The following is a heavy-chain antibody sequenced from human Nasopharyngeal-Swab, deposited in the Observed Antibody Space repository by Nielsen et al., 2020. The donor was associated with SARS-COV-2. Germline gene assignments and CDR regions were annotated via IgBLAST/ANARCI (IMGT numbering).Heavy chain of an antibody. CDR2: TIPVFGTP. Sequence: WVRQAPGQGPEWMGGTIPVFGTPIYAQKFQGRVTITADESTSTAYMELSSLRSEDTAFYYCARLNNYDSGGYYYIDYWGQGTLVTVSS. D-gene: IGHD3-22*01. V-gene: IGHV1-69*01. J-gene: IGHJ4*02. CDR3: ARLNNYDSGGYYYIDY.